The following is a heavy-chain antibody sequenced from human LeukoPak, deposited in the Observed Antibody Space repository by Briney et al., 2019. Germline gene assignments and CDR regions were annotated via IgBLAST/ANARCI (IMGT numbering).Heavy chain of an antibody. D-gene: IGHD3-22*01. CDR3: ARNLYYYDSSGYYYY. CDR1: GFTFSSYA. J-gene: IGHJ4*02. Sequence: GGSLRLSCAASGFTFSSYAMSWVRQAPGKGLEWVSAISGSGGSTYYADSVKGRFTISRDNGKNTLYLQMNSLRAEDTAVYYCARNLYYYDSSGYYYYWGQGTLVTVSS. V-gene: IGHV3-23*01. CDR2: ISGSGGST.